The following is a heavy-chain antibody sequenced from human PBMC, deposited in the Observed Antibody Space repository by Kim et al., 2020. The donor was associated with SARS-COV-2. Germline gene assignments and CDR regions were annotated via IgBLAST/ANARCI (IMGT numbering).Heavy chain of an antibody. D-gene: IGHD6-13*01. CDR3: ARVEAAGTYYFDY. Sequence: YAESVRGRFTTSRANSKNTLNLQMNSLRAEDTAVYYCARVEAAGTYYFDYWGQGTLVTVSS. J-gene: IGHJ4*02. V-gene: IGHV3-53*01.